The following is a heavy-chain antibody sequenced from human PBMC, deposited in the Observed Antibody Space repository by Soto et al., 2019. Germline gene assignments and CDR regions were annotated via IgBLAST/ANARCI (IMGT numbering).Heavy chain of an antibody. CDR1: GFTFSSYS. Sequence: GGSLRLSCAASGFTFSSYSMNWVRQAPGKGLEWVSYISSSSSTIYYADSVKGRFTISRDNAKNSLYLQMNSLRAEDTAVYYCARGLYSTGSRNAFDIWGQGTMVTVSS. J-gene: IGHJ3*02. CDR2: ISSSSSTI. D-gene: IGHD6-25*01. V-gene: IGHV3-48*01. CDR3: ARGLYSTGSRNAFDI.